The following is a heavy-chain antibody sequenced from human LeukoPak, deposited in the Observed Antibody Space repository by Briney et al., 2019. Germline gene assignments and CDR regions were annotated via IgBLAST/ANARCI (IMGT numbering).Heavy chain of an antibody. V-gene: IGHV3-15*01. Sequence: GGSLRLSCAASGFTFSNAWMSWVRQAPGKGLEWVGRIKSKTDGGTTDYAAPVKGRSTISRDDSKNTLYLQMNSLKTEDTAVYYCTRGIVGATLADYWGQGTLVTVSS. CDR1: GFTFSNAW. D-gene: IGHD1-26*01. CDR3: TRGIVGATLADY. CDR2: IKSKTDGGTT. J-gene: IGHJ4*02.